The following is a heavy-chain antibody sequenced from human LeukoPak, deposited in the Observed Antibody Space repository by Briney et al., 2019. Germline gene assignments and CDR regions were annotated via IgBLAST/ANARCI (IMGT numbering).Heavy chain of an antibody. CDR3: ARVRSSFAEGYYYYGMDV. V-gene: IGHV1-69*01. Sequence: SVKVSCKASGGTFSSYAISWVRQAPGQGLEWMGGIIPIFGTANYAQKFQGRVTITADESTSTAYMELSSLRSEDTAVYHCARVRSSFAEGYYYYGMDVWGQGTTVTVSS. J-gene: IGHJ6*02. CDR1: GGTFSSYA. D-gene: IGHD3-3*01. CDR2: IIPIFGTA.